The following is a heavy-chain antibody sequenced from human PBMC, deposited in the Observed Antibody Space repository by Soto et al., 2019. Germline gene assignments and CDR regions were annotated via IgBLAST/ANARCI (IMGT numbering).Heavy chain of an antibody. D-gene: IGHD2-8*01. CDR2: IIPIFGTS. J-gene: IGHJ3*01. CDR1: GDTFSTYV. Sequence: QVQLVQSGAEVKKPGSSVKVSCKASGDTFSTYVITWVRQAPAQGLEWMGGIIPIFGTSNYAQKCQGRVTITADESTTTAYMDLSRVISEDTAVYYCAGKTGLNGRACDVWGLGTLVTVSS. V-gene: IGHV1-69*01. CDR3: AGKTGLNGRACDV.